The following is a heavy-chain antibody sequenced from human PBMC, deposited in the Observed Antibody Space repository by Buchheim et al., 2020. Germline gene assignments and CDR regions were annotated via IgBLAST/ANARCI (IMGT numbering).Heavy chain of an antibody. J-gene: IGHJ6*02. CDR1: GFTFSSYW. D-gene: IGHD3-22*01. V-gene: IGHV3-7*01. Sequence: EVQLVESGGGLVQPGGSLRLSCAASGFTFSSYWMSWVRQAPGKGLEWVANIKQDGSEKYYVDYVKGRFTISRDNAKNSLYLQMNGLRAEDTAVYYCARVTHYYDSSGYYYYYGMDVWGQGTT. CDR2: IKQDGSEK. CDR3: ARVTHYYDSSGYYYYYGMDV.